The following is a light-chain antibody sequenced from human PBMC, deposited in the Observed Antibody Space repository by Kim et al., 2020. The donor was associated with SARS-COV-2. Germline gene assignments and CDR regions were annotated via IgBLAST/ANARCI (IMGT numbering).Light chain of an antibody. Sequence: SYELTQPPSVSVSPRQTASITCSGNKLGHKYVSWYQQKSGQSPVLVIFRDAKRPSGIPERFSGSNSGNTATLTISGTQATDEADYYCLTWDTNTYVFGSG. CDR2: RDA. CDR3: LTWDTNTYV. J-gene: IGLJ1*01. CDR1: KLGHKY. V-gene: IGLV3-1*01.